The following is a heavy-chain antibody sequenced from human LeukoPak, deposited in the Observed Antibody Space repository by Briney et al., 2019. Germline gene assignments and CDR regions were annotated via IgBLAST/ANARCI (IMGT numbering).Heavy chain of an antibody. CDR1: GITLSNYG. J-gene: IGHJ3*02. CDR3: AKDGSRMDAFDI. Sequence: GGSLRLSCAVSGITLSNYGMSWVRQAPGKGLEWVAGISDRGGSTNYADSVKGRFTISRDNSKNTLYLQMNSLRAEDTAVYYCAKDGSRMDAFDIWGHGTMVTVSS. CDR2: ISDRGGST. D-gene: IGHD1-1*01. V-gene: IGHV3-23*01.